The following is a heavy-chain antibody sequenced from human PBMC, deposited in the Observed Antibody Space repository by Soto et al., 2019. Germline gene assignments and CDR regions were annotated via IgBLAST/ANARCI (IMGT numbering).Heavy chain of an antibody. CDR2: ILPFFGTA. CDR1: GGTFRTES. J-gene: IGHJ3*01. Sequence: QVHLVQSGAEVKKPGSSVKVSCKYSGGTFRTESINWVRQAPGQGLEWMGGILPFFGTADYAPRLQGRVTITADGATTPAYMELSSLTSQDTAVYFCARGHDYGGNSDAFDGWGQGTMVTVSS. CDR3: ARGHDYGGNSDAFDG. V-gene: IGHV1-69*13. D-gene: IGHD4-17*01.